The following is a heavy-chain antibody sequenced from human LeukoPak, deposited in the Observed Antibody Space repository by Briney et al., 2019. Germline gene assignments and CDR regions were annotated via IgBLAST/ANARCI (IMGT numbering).Heavy chain of an antibody. CDR1: GFTVSSNY. CDR3: ARDRRLTGDDY. Sequence: PGGSLRLSCAASGFTVSSNYMSWVRQAPGKGLEWVSVIYSGGSTYYADSVKGRFTISRDISKNTLYLQMNSLRAEDTAVYYCARDRRLTGDDYWGQGTLVTVSS. J-gene: IGHJ4*02. V-gene: IGHV3-66*02. D-gene: IGHD7-27*01. CDR2: IYSGGST.